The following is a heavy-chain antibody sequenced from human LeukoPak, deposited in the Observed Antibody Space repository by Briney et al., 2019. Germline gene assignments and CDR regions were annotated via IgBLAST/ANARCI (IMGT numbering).Heavy chain of an antibody. CDR2: INPNSGGT. J-gene: IGHJ6*03. Sequence: ASVKVSCKASGYTFTSYYIHWVRQAPGQGREWMGWINPNSGGTNYAQKLQGRVTMTTDTSTSTAYMELRSLRSDDTAVYYCARGGGGKNYYYYYYMDVWGKGTTVTVSS. CDR3: ARGGGGKNYYYYYYMDV. V-gene: IGHV1-2*02. D-gene: IGHD3-16*01. CDR1: GYTFTSYY.